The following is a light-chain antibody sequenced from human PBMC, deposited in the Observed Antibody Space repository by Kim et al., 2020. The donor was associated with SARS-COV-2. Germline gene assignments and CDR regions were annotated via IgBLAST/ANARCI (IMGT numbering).Light chain of an antibody. Sequence: QLVLTQSSSASASLGSSVKFTCTLSSGHSRYIIAWHQRQPGKAPRYLMKVEGAGSYNKGSGVSDRFSGSGFGADRYLTISNLQSEDEADYYCETWDSDIRVFGGGTQLTVL. CDR1: SGHSRYI. V-gene: IGLV4-60*03. J-gene: IGLJ3*02. CDR3: ETWDSDIRV. CDR2: VEGAGSY.